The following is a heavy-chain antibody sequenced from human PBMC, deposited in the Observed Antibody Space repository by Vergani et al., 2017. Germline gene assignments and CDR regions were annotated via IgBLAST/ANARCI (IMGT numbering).Heavy chain of an antibody. CDR2: IKQDGSEK. CDR3: ASGKIWFGELGKDY. J-gene: IGHJ4*02. Sequence: VQLVESGAEVKKPGASVKVSCKASGYTFTSYGISWVRQAPGKGLEWVANIKQDGSEKYYVDSVKGRFTISRDNAKNSLYLQMNSLRASDTAVYYCASGKIWFGELGKDYWGQGTLVTVSS. CDR1: GYTFTSYG. V-gene: IGHV3-7*01. D-gene: IGHD3-10*01.